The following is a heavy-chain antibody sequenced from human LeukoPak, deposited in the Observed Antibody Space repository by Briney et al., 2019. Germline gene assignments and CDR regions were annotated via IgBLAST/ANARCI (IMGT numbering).Heavy chain of an antibody. CDR1: GYPFTTYY. D-gene: IGHD3-3*01. CDR2: FNPNSGAT. Sequence: ASVRVSCKASGYPFTTYYIHWVRQAPGQGLEWMGWFNPNSGATKYAQKFQGGVTMTTDTSISAAYMDLTSLTFDNTAVYYCARDFSFGGVVINYDAFDIWGQGTMVTVSS. J-gene: IGHJ3*02. CDR3: ARDFSFGGVVINYDAFDI. V-gene: IGHV1-2*02.